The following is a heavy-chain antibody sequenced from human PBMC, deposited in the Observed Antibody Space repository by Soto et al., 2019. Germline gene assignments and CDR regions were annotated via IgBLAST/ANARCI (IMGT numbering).Heavy chain of an antibody. CDR1: GYSFPSYW. Sequence: EVQLVQSGAEVKKPGESLRISCKGSGYSFPSYWIGWVRQMPGKGLEWMGIIYPDDSDTRYSPSFQGQVTISADKSNSTAFLQWTSLEASDTAIYYCARHAPEEAYQLLSTIQLWGALDYWGQGTLVTVSS. CDR2: IYPDDSDT. D-gene: IGHD5-18*01. CDR3: ARHAPEEAYQLLSTIQLWGALDY. J-gene: IGHJ4*02. V-gene: IGHV5-51*01.